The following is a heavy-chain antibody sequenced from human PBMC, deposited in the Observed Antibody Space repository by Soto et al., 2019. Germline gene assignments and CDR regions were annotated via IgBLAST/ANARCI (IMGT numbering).Heavy chain of an antibody. CDR1: RLNSGYHG. CDR2: ITKTGRST. V-gene: IGHV3-23*01. D-gene: IGHD3-3*01. CDR3: TKDAGAYDFVFDK. J-gene: IGHJ3*02. Sequence: GPLRVCCASPRLNSGYHGMTCASQIPGKGLEWVSGITKTGRSTFIADSVRGRLTISRDNLKNIMYLQMNSLRVDDTALYYCTKDAGAYDFVFDKWGQRTMVTVSS.